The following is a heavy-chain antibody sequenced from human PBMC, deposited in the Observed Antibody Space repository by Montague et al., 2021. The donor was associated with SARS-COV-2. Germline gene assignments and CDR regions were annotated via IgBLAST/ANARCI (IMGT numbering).Heavy chain of an antibody. J-gene: IGHJ4*02. CDR2: TYYRSKWYN. D-gene: IGHD1-14*01. CDR3: TQERGPGRTTWHYFDY. V-gene: IGHV6-1*01. Sequence: CAISGDSVSSHIAAWNWIRQSPSRGLEWLGGTYYRSKWYNDYAVSMRSRITISPDTSKNQFSLQLNSVTPEDTAVYYCTQERGPGRTTWHYFDYWGQGTLVTVSS. CDR1: GDSVSSHIAA.